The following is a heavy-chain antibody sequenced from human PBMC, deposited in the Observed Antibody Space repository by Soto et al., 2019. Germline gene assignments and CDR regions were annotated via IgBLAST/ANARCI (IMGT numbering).Heavy chain of an antibody. CDR1: GFTFSSYA. D-gene: IGHD3-3*01. J-gene: IGHJ4*02. CDR2: ISGSGGST. Sequence: GGSLRLSCAASGFTFSSYAMSWVRQAPGKGLEWVSAISGSGGSTYYADSVKGRFTISRDNSKNTLYLQMNSLRAEDTAVYYCAKDYYDFWSGYPRPQFDYWGQGTLVTVSS. V-gene: IGHV3-23*01. CDR3: AKDYYDFWSGYPRPQFDY.